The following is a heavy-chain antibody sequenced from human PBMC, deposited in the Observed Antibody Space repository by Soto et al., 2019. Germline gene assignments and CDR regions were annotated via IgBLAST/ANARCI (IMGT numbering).Heavy chain of an antibody. CDR1: GFTFSSYG. V-gene: IGHV3-30*18. CDR2: ISYDGSNK. Sequence: QVQLVESGGGVVQPGRYLRLSCAASGFTFSSYGMHWVRQAPGKGLEWVAVISYDGSNKYYADSVKGRFTISRDNSKNTLYLQMNSLRAEDTAVYYCANKQGYCSGDSCYGFDYWGQGTLVTVSS. J-gene: IGHJ4*02. CDR3: ANKQGYCSGDSCYGFDY. D-gene: IGHD2-15*01.